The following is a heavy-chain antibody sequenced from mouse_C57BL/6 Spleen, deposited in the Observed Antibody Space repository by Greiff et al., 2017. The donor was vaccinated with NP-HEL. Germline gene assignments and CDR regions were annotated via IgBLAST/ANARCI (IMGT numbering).Heavy chain of an antibody. CDR2: IWTGGGT. CDR3: ARDYYGSKGYFDV. CDR1: GFSLTSYA. V-gene: IGHV2-9-1*01. Sequence: VKLQESGPGLVAPSQSRSITWTVSGFSLTSYAISWVRQPPGKGLEWLGVIWTGGGTNYNSALKSRLSISKDNSKSQVFLKMNSLQTDDTARYYCARDYYGSKGYFDVWGTGTTVTVSS. J-gene: IGHJ1*03. D-gene: IGHD1-1*01.